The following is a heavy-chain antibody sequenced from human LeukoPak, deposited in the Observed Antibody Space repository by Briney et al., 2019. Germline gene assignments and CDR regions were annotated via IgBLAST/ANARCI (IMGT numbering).Heavy chain of an antibody. J-gene: IGHJ4*02. CDR3: ARGPLWFGELPIDY. Sequence: PSETLSLTCTVSGGSVSSGSYYWSWIRQPPGKGLEWIGEINHSGSTNYNPSLKSRVTISVDTSKNQFSLKLSSVTAADTAVYYCARGPLWFGELPIDYWGQGTLVTVSS. V-gene: IGHV4-39*07. CDR2: INHSGST. CDR1: GGSVSSGSYY. D-gene: IGHD3-10*01.